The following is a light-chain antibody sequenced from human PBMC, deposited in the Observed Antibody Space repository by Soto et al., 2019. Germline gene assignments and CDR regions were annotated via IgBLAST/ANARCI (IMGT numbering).Light chain of an antibody. CDR2: KAS. CDR3: QQYNSYSIT. Sequence: DIRMSQSPSTVSGSVGDRVTITCRASQTISSCLAWYQQKPGKAPKLLIYKASTLKSGVPSRFSGSGSGTEFTLTISSLQPDDFATYYCQQYNSYSITFGQGTRLEIK. CDR1: QTISSC. J-gene: IGKJ5*01. V-gene: IGKV1-5*03.